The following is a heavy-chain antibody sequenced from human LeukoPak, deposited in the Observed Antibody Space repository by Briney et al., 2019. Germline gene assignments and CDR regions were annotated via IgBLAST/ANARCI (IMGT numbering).Heavy chain of an antibody. V-gene: IGHV1-18*01. CDR1: GYTFTSYG. D-gene: IGHD3-10*01. J-gene: IGHJ3*02. CDR2: ISAYNGNT. CDR3: ARDSTLMVRGVLDAFDI. Sequence: ASVTVSCKASGYTFTSYGISWVRQAPGQGLEWMGWISAYNGNTNYVQKLQGRVTMTTDTSTSTAYMELRSLRSDGTAAYYCARDSTLMVRGVLDAFDIWGQGTMVTVSS.